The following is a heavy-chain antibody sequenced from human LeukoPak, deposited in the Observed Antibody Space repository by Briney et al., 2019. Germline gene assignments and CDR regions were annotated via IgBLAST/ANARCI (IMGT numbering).Heavy chain of an antibody. Sequence: GGSLRLSCAGSGFNFSSYTMQWVRQAPGKGLEWVGFIRSKAYGGTTEYAASVKGRFTISRDDSKSIAYLQMNSLKTEDTAVYYCTRAAYQQWLFFDYWGQGTLVTVSS. CDR2: IRSKAYGGTT. J-gene: IGHJ4*02. CDR3: TRAAYQQWLFFDY. V-gene: IGHV3-49*04. D-gene: IGHD6-19*01. CDR1: GFNFSSYT.